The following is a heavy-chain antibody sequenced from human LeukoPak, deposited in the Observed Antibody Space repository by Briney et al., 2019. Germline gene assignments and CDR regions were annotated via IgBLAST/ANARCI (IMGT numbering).Heavy chain of an antibody. D-gene: IGHD3-10*01. Sequence: SETLSLTCTVPGGSISSYYWSWIRQPPGKGLEWIGYIYYSGSTNYNPSLKSRVTISVDTSKNQFSLKLSSVTAADTAVYYCARDSITMVRGSGRYYGMDVWGQGTTVTVSS. V-gene: IGHV4-59*01. J-gene: IGHJ6*02. CDR3: ARDSITMVRGSGRYYGMDV. CDR1: GGSISSYY. CDR2: IYYSGST.